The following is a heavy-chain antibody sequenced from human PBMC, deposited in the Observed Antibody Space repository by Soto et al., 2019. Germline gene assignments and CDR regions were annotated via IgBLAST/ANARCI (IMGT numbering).Heavy chain of an antibody. CDR1: GFSFSNYN. V-gene: IGHV3-48*02. CDR2: ITDSSATV. Sequence: GGSLRLSCVASGFSFSNYNMNWVRQAPGKGLEWVSYITDSSATVHYADSVRGRFTISRDNAESSLYLQMNSLRDEDTAVYFCARDFGHGYYLDYWGRGTLVTVSS. J-gene: IGHJ4*02. D-gene: IGHD3-3*01. CDR3: ARDFGHGYYLDY.